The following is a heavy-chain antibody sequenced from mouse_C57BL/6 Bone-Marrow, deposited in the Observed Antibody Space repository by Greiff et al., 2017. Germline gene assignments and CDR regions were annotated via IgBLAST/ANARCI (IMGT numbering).Heavy chain of an antibody. CDR2: IYPGDGDT. CDR1: GYAFSSSW. V-gene: IGHV1-82*01. Sequence: QVQLQQSGPELVKPGASVKISCKASGYAFSSSWMNWVKQRPGKGLEWIGRIYPGDGDTNYNGKFKGKATLTADKSSSTAYMQLSSLTSEDSAVYFCARQYYGSSFYWYFYVWGTGTTGTVSS. CDR3: ARQYYGSSFYWYFYV. D-gene: IGHD1-1*01. J-gene: IGHJ1*03.